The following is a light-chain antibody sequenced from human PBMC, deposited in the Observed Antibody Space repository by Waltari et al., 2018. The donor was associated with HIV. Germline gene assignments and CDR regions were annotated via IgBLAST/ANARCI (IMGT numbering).Light chain of an antibody. Sequence: QSVLTQPPSASGTPGQRVVISCSGGSSNIGNNFVYWYQQLPGSTPKLLIYRNDRRPSGVSDRFAGSKSVTSASLAISGLRSEDEADYYCATWDDSLNSFWVFGGGTKVTVL. CDR2: RND. CDR3: ATWDDSLNSFWV. V-gene: IGLV1-47*01. CDR1: SSNIGNNF. J-gene: IGLJ3*02.